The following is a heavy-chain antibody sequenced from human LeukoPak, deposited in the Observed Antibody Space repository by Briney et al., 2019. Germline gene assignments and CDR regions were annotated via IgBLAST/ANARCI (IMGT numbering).Heavy chain of an antibody. J-gene: IGHJ4*02. Sequence: GGSLRLSCAASGFTFSTYWMSWVRQAPGKGLEWVANIKQDGSEKYYVDSVKGRFTISRDNAKNSLSLQMDSLRAEDTAVYYCARLMYYFDYWGQGTLVTVSS. CDR2: IKQDGSEK. V-gene: IGHV3-7*01. CDR3: ARLMYYFDY. CDR1: GFTFSTYW.